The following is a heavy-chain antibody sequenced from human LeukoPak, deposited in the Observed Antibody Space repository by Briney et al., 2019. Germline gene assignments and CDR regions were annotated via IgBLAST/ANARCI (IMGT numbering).Heavy chain of an antibody. CDR1: GFTFSSYS. Sequence: GGSLRLSCAASGFTFSSYSMNWVRQAPGKGLEWVSSTSSSSSYIYYADSVKGRFTISRDNARNSLYLQMNSLRAEDTAVYYCARDLALPYYYYYMDVWGKGTTVTVSS. CDR2: TSSSSSYI. J-gene: IGHJ6*03. CDR3: ARDLALPYYYYYMDV. V-gene: IGHV3-21*01.